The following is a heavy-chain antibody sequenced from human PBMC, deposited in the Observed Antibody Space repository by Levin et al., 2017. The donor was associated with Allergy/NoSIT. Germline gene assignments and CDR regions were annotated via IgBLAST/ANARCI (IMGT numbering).Heavy chain of an antibody. CDR1: GYSFTSYW. Sequence: KAGGSLRLSCKGSGYSFTSYWIGWVRQMPGKGLEWMGIIYPGDSDTRYSPSFQGQVTISADKSISTAYLQWSSLKASDTAMYYCARPRNSGYDLWAFDIWGQGTMVTVSS. CDR2: IYPGDSDT. J-gene: IGHJ3*02. D-gene: IGHD5-12*01. V-gene: IGHV5-51*01. CDR3: ARPRNSGYDLWAFDI.